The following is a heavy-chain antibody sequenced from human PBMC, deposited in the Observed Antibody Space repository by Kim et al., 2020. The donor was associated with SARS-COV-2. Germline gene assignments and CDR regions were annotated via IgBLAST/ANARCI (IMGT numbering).Heavy chain of an antibody. CDR3: AKADIGSYFHS. V-gene: IGHV3-23*01. CDR1: AFTFTNYY. D-gene: IGHD1-26*01. CDR2: ITGGGEST. Sequence: GGSLRLSCEASAFTFTNYYMSWVRQAPGKGLEWVSSITGGGESTYYADSVRGRFTISRDNSKNTLYLQLNSLRVEDTAVYYCAKADIGSYFHSWGQGALVTVSS. J-gene: IGHJ5*02.